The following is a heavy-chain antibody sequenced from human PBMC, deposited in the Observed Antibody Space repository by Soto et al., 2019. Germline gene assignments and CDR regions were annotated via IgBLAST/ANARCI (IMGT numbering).Heavy chain of an antibody. J-gene: IGHJ4*02. D-gene: IGHD3-22*01. CDR1: GYMFTTYG. V-gene: IGHV1-18*01. Sequence: ASVKVSCKTSGYMFTTYGINWVRQAPGQGLEWMGWISPYNGKTKYAQEFQGRVSLTTDTSTSTAYMEMRNLRSDDTAIYYCVRDHYYDNSGPLDYWGQGTLVTVSS. CDR2: ISPYNGKT. CDR3: VRDHYYDNSGPLDY.